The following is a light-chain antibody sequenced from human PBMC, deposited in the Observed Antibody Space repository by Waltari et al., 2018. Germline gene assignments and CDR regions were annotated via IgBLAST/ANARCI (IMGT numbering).Light chain of an antibody. Sequence: EIVLTQSPATLSLSPGERATLSCRASQSVSSYLAWYQQKPGQGPRLLTYDASNRATGIPARCSGSGSGTDFTLTISSLEPEDFAVYYCQQRSNWPQLTFGGGTKVEIK. CDR3: QQRSNWPQLT. CDR2: DAS. J-gene: IGKJ4*01. CDR1: QSVSSY. V-gene: IGKV3-11*01.